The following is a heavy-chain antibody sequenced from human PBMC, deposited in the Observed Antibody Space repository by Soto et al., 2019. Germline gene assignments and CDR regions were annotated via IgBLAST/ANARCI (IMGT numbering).Heavy chain of an antibody. J-gene: IGHJ4*02. CDR2: FSYDGSSK. V-gene: IGHV3-30*18. D-gene: IGHD1-1*01. Sequence: GGSLRLSCTASGFTFSTYGMHWVRQAPGKGLECVAGFSYDGSSKYYADSVKGRFTMSRDNAKNTLYLQMNSLRAEDTAVYFCAKDGTATRWEFDYWGQGTLVTVVS. CDR1: GFTFSTYG. CDR3: AKDGTATRWEFDY.